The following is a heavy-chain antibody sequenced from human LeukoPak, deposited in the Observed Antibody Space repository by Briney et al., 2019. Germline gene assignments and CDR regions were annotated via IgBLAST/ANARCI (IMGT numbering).Heavy chain of an antibody. J-gene: IGHJ3*02. CDR1: GFTFSSYG. Sequence: PGGSLRLSCAASGFTFSSYGMSWVRQAPGKGLEWVSAISGSGGSTYYADSVKGRFTISRDNSKNTLYLQMNSLKTEDTAVYYCTRHSSLHIWGQGTMVTVSS. CDR3: TRHSSLHI. CDR2: ISGSGGST. V-gene: IGHV3-23*01.